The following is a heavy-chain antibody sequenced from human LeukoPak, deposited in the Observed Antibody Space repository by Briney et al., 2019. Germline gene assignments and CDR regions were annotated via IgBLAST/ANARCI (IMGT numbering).Heavy chain of an antibody. V-gene: IGHV1-2*02. CDR2: INPNSGGP. J-gene: IGHJ6*03. CDR3: AREDVGLTTMTHEGTKYYYYMDV. Sequence: ASVKVSCKTSGYPFTGYYIHWVRQAPGQGLEWMGWINPNSGGPKYAQKFQGRVTMTRDTSISTAHMELSGLRSDDTAVYYCAREDVGLTTMTHEGTKYYYYMDVWGKGTTVIVSS. CDR1: GYPFTGYY. D-gene: IGHD4-17*01.